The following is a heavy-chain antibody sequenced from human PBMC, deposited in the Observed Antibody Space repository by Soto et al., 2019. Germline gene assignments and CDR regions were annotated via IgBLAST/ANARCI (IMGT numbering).Heavy chain of an antibody. D-gene: IGHD1-26*01. J-gene: IGHJ5*01. V-gene: IGHV3-23*01. Sequence: TGGSLRLSCAASGFRFRTRAMSWVRQAPGKGLEWVASIRPGGDSTYCADSVKGRFAVSRDNSNVTLYLQMDSLRVEDTAIYYCTTHEEGAPWAGGFDSWGQGTLVTVSS. CDR1: GFRFRTRA. CDR2: IRPGGDST. CDR3: TTHEEGAPWAGGFDS.